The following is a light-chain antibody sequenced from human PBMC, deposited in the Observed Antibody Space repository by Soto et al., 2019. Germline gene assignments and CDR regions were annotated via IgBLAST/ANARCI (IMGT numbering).Light chain of an antibody. CDR1: SSDIGDHNL. CDR3: SSYAGSDNYV. V-gene: IGLV2-8*01. CDR2: GVT. Sequence: QSVLTQPPSASGSPGQSVTISCSGTSSDIGDHNLVSWYQQHPGKAPKLLIWGVTNRPSGVPHRFSGSKSGNTASLTVSGLQAEDEADYYCSSYAGSDNYVVGTGTKLTVL. J-gene: IGLJ1*01.